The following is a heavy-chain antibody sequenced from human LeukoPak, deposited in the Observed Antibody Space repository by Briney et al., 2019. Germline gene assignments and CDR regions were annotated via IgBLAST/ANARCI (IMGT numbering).Heavy chain of an antibody. Sequence: GGSLRLSCAAPGFTFSTYEMNWVRQAPGKGLEWVSYISSIGSTIYYADPLKGRFTISRDNVKNSLYLHMTSLRAEDKALYYCARSPSGWYGGEFGYWGQGTLVTVSS. CDR3: ARSPSGWYGGEFGY. CDR2: ISSIGSTI. V-gene: IGHV3-48*03. J-gene: IGHJ4*02. CDR1: GFTFSTYE. D-gene: IGHD6-19*01.